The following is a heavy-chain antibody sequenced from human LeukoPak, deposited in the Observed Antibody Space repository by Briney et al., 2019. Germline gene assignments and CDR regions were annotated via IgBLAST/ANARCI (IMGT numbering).Heavy chain of an antibody. CDR2: ISYDGSNK. Sequence: GGSLRLSCAASGFTFSSYAMHWVRQAPGKGLERVAVISYDGSNKYYADSVKGRFTISRDNSKNTLYLQMNSLRAEDTAVYYCARQSDYDFWSGYYTLYYYYGMDVWGQGTTVTVSS. V-gene: IGHV3-30-3*01. D-gene: IGHD3-3*01. CDR3: ARQSDYDFWSGYYTLYYYYGMDV. J-gene: IGHJ6*02. CDR1: GFTFSSYA.